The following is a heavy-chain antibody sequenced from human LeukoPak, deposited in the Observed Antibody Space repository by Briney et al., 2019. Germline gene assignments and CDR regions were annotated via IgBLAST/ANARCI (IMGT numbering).Heavy chain of an antibody. J-gene: IGHJ3*02. CDR1: GYNYPNYW. D-gene: IGHD1-26*01. V-gene: IGHV5-51*01. Sequence: GESLKISCKGSGYNYPNYWIAWVRQMSGKGLEWMGIIYPGDSDTRYSPSFQGQVTISADKSISTAYLQWSSLKASDTAMYYCARVGYSGTYFGAFDIWGQGTMATVSS. CDR3: ARVGYSGTYFGAFDI. CDR2: IYPGDSDT.